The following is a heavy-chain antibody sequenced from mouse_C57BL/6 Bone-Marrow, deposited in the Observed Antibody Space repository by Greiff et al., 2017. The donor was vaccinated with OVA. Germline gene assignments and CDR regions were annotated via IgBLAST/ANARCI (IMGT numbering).Heavy chain of an antibody. CDR1: GYTFTSNC. CDR2: IDPSSGGT. CDR3: ARDGGSYRYFDV. D-gene: IGHD1-1*02. J-gene: IGHJ1*03. Sequence: QVQLQQSGAELVKPGASVKLSCKASGYTFTSNCMHWVKQRPGRGLEWIGRIDPSSGGTKYNEKFKGKATLTVDNSSSTAYMQLSSLTSEDSAVYYCARDGGSYRYFDVWGTGTTVTVSS. V-gene: IGHV1-72*01.